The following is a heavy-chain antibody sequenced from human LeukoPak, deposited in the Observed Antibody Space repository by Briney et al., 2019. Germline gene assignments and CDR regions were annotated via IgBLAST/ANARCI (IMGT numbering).Heavy chain of an antibody. CDR2: IYYSGST. CDR1: GGSISSYY. J-gene: IGHJ6*02. CDR3: ARGPTRSITIFGVVIEDGMDV. V-gene: IGHV4-59*01. Sequence: PETLSLTCIVPGGSISSYYWSWIRQPPGEGLERIGYIYYSGSTNYNPSLKSRVTISVDTSKNQFSLKLSSVTAADTDVYYCARGPTRSITIFGVVIEDGMDVWGQGTTVTVSS. D-gene: IGHD3-3*01.